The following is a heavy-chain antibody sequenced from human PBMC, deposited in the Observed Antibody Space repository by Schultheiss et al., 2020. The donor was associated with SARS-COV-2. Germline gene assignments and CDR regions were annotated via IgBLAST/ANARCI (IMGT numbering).Heavy chain of an antibody. CDR1: GFSLTTTGEG. Sequence: SGPTLVKPTQTLTLTCTFSGFSLTTTGEGVGWVRQPPGKALEWLAVIYWDDDKRYSPSLKSRLTISKDTSKSQVVLTMTNMDPVDTATYYCARIPEVYYGMDVWGQGTTVTVSS. J-gene: IGHJ6*02. D-gene: IGHD1-14*01. CDR3: ARIPEVYYGMDV. CDR2: IYWDDDK. V-gene: IGHV2-5*02.